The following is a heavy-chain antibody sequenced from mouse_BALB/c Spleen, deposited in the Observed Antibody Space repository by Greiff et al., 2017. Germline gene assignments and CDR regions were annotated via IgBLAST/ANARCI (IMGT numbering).Heavy chain of an antibody. CDR1: GFTFSSFG. Sequence: EVQVVESGGGLVQPGGSRKLSCAASGFTFSSFGMHWVRQAPEKGLEWVAYISSGSSTIYYADTVKGRFTISRDNPKNTLFLQMTSLRSEDTAMYYCARGGELGPWYFDVWGAGTTVTVSS. CDR3: ARGGELGPWYFDV. CDR2: ISSGSSTI. J-gene: IGHJ1*01. V-gene: IGHV5-17*02. D-gene: IGHD4-1*01.